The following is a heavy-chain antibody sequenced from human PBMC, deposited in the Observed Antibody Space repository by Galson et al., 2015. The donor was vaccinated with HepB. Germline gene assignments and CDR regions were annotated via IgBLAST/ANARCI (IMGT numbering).Heavy chain of an antibody. D-gene: IGHD2/OR15-2a*01. CDR3: AKEIKYFSGSDI. J-gene: IGHJ3*02. CDR1: GFTFSAYG. CDR2: ISPDGGTK. V-gene: IGHV3-30*18. Sequence: SLRLSCAATGFTFSAYGMHWVRQAPGQGLEWVAVISPDGGTKYYAGSVEGRFTISRDNSKNTLYMQMNSLRAEDTAVYFCAKEIKYFSGSDIWGQGTMVTVSS.